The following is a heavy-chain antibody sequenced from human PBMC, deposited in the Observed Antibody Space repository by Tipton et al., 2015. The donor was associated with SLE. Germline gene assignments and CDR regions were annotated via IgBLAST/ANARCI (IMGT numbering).Heavy chain of an antibody. CDR1: GFTFSSYA. D-gene: IGHD6-13*01. V-gene: IGHV3-23*01. CDR3: AKETLAAAGLFEYFQH. J-gene: IGHJ1*01. Sequence: GSLRLSCAASGFTFSSYAMSWVRQAPGKGLEWVSAISGSGGSTYYADSVKGRFTISRDNSKNTLYLQMNSLRAEDTAVYYCAKETLAAAGLFEYFQHWGQGTLVTVSS. CDR2: ISGSGGST.